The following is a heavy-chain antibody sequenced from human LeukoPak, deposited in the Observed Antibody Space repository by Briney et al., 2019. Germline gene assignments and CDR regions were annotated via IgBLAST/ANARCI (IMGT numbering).Heavy chain of an antibody. CDR2: IYYSGST. CDR1: GGSISSYY. CDR3: ARHLRLLWFGELLHPFDY. Sequence: PSETLSLTCTVSGGSISSYYWSWIRQPPGKGLEWIGYIYYSGSTNYNPSLKSRVTISVDTSKNQFSLKLSSVTAADTAVYYCARHLRLLWFGELLHPFDYWGQGTLVTVSS. V-gene: IGHV4-59*08. J-gene: IGHJ4*02. D-gene: IGHD3-10*01.